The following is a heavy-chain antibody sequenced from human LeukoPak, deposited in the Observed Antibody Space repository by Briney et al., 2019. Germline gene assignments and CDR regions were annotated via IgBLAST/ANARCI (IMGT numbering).Heavy chain of an antibody. Sequence: ASVKVSCKASGHTFTSYDINWVRQATGQGLEWTGWMNPSSGNTGYAQKFQGRVTMTRNTSISTAYMELSSLRSEDTAVYYCARATGVVAASYWGQGTLVTVSS. CDR3: ARATGVVAASY. V-gene: IGHV1-8*01. CDR2: MNPSSGNT. D-gene: IGHD2-15*01. CDR1: GHTFTSYD. J-gene: IGHJ4*02.